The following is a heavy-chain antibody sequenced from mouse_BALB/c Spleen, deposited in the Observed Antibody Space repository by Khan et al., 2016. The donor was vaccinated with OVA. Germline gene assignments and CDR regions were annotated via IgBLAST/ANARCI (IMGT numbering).Heavy chain of an antibody. Sequence: VQLQQSGPELVKPGASVKVSCKASDYSFTDYNMYWVKQSHGKSLEWIGYIDPYNGGSIYNQKFKGKATLTVDKSSSTAFMHLNSLTSENSAVDYCALIYYYGTGFDYWGQGTTLTVSS. D-gene: IGHD1-1*01. CDR2: IDPYNGGS. CDR1: DYSFTDYN. J-gene: IGHJ2*01. V-gene: IGHV1S135*01. CDR3: ALIYYYGTGFDY.